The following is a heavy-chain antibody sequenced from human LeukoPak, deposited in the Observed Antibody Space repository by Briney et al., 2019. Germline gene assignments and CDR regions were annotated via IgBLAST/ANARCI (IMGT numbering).Heavy chain of an antibody. D-gene: IGHD2-15*01. CDR1: GFTFSSYA. CDR3: ASVVVVAATLGSAFDI. J-gene: IGHJ3*02. Sequence: PGGSLRLSCAASGFTFSSYAMSWVRQAPGKGLEWVAVISYDGSNKYYADSVKGRFTISRDNSKNTLYLQMNSLRAEDTAVYYCASVVVVAATLGSAFDIWGQGTMVTVSS. V-gene: IGHV3-30-3*01. CDR2: ISYDGSNK.